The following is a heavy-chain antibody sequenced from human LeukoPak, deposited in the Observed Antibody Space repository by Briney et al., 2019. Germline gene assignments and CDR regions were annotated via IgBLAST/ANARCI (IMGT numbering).Heavy chain of an antibody. CDR2: IKSKTDGGAT. J-gene: IGHJ4*02. V-gene: IGHV3-15*01. D-gene: IGHD2-2*01. Sequence: GGSLRLSCAASGFTFDDYAMSWVRQAPGKGLERVGRIKSKTDGGATDYAAPVKGRFSISRDDSKNTLHLQMNSLKMEDTAVYFCTTGRTPDFWGQGTLVTVSS. CDR3: TTGRTPDF. CDR1: GFTFDDYA.